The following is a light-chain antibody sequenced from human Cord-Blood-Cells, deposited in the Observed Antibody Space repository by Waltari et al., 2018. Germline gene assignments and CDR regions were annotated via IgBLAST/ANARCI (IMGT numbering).Light chain of an antibody. CDR1: TRISCW. V-gene: IGKV1-5*03. Sequence: DIQMTQSPSTLSASVGDRVTITCRASTRISCWLAWYQQKPGKAPKLLIYKASSLESGVPSRFSGSGSGTEFTLTVSCLQPDDFATYYCQQYNSYSYTFGQGTKLEIK. J-gene: IGKJ2*01. CDR2: KAS. CDR3: QQYNSYSYT.